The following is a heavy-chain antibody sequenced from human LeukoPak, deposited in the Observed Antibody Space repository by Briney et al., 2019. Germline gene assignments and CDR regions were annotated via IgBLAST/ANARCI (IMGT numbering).Heavy chain of an antibody. Sequence: PSETLSLTCTVSGGSISSYYWSWIRQPPGKGLEWIGYIYYSGSTNYNPSLKSRVTISVDTSKNQFSLKLSSVTAADTAVYYCARHSGSYRSYWYFDLWGRGTLVTVSS. J-gene: IGHJ2*01. D-gene: IGHD1-26*01. V-gene: IGHV4-59*08. CDR2: IYYSGST. CDR1: GGSISSYY. CDR3: ARHSGSYRSYWYFDL.